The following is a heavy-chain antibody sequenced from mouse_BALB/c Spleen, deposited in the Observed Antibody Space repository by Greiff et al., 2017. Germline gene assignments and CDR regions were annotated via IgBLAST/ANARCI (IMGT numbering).Heavy chain of an antibody. CDR3: ARNPPNYYGSSHWYFDV. Sequence: QVQLQQSGPELVKPGASVKISCKASGYAFSSSWMNWVKQRPGQGLEWIGRIYPGDGDTNYNGKFKGKATLTADKSSSTAYMQLSSLTSVDSAVYFCARNPPNYYGSSHWYFDVWGAGTTVTVSS. CDR1: GYAFSSSW. V-gene: IGHV1-82*01. J-gene: IGHJ1*01. CDR2: IYPGDGDT. D-gene: IGHD1-1*01.